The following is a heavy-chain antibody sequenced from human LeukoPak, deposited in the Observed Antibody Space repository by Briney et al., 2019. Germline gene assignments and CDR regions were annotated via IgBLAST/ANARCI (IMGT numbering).Heavy chain of an antibody. CDR3: ARDRGRSSYIFDY. J-gene: IGHJ4*02. CDR1: GGTFSSYA. Sequence: GASVKVSCKASGGTFSSYAISWVRQAPGQGLEWMGGIIPIFGTANYAQKFQGRVTITADESTSTAYMELSSLRSEDTAVYYCARDRGRSSYIFDYWGQGTLVTVSS. V-gene: IGHV1-69*13. CDR2: IIPIFGTA. D-gene: IGHD6-6*01.